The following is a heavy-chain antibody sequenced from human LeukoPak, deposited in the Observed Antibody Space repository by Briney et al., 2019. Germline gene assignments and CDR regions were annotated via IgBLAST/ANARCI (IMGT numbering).Heavy chain of an antibody. CDR2: IYYSGST. Sequence: SETLSLTCSVSGGSISSSSYYWGWIRRPPGKGLEWIGSIYYSGSTYYNPSLKSRVTISVDTSKNQFSLKLSSVTAADTAVYYCAREPHSMKYYYGSGSLAGILDVWGKGATVTVSS. CDR3: AREPHSMKYYYGSGSLAGILDV. D-gene: IGHD3-10*01. V-gene: IGHV4-39*07. J-gene: IGHJ6*04. CDR1: GGSISSSSYY.